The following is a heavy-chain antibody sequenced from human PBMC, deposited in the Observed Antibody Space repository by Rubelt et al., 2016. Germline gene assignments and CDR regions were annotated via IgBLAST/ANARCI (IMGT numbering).Heavy chain of an antibody. CDR2: IWYDGSNK. D-gene: IGHD6-19*01. Sequence: KFGGGVVQPGRSLRLSCAASGFTFSSYGMHWVRQAPGKGLEWVAVIWYDGSNKYYADSVKGRFTISRDNSKNTLYLQMNSLRAEGTAVYYCARDGPRYSSGWYAQYFQHRGQGTLVTVSS. J-gene: IGHJ1*01. V-gene: IGHV3-33*01. CDR1: GFTFSSYG. CDR3: ARDGPRYSSGWYAQYFQH.